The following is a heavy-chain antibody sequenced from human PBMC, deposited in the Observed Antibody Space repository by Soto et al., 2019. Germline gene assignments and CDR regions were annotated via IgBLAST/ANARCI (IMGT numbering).Heavy chain of an antibody. J-gene: IGHJ1*01. CDR1: GYTFTSYG. D-gene: IGHD3-3*01. CDR3: ERVYDFWSGYHPNEYFHH. Sequence: QVQLVQSGAEVKKPGASVKVSCKASGYTFTSYGISWVGQAPGQGLEWMGWISAYNGNTNYAQKLQGRVTMTTDTSTSTAYMELRSLRSDDTAVYYCERVYDFWSGYHPNEYFHHWGQGTLVTVSS. CDR2: ISAYNGNT. V-gene: IGHV1-18*04.